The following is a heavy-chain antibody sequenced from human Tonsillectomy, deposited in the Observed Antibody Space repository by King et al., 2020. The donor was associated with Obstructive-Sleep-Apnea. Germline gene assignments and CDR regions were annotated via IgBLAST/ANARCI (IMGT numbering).Heavy chain of an antibody. J-gene: IGHJ4*02. CDR1: GYTFTSYD. D-gene: IGHD1/OR15-1a*01. V-gene: IGHV1-8*01. CDR2: RNPNSANT. Sequence: VQLVESGAEVKKPGASVKVSCKASGYTFTSYDINWVRRATGQGLEWLGWRNPNSANTGYAQKFQGRLTMTRDTSISTAYMELSSLRSEDTAVYYCARGTTIDYWGQGTLVTVSS. CDR3: ARGTTIDY.